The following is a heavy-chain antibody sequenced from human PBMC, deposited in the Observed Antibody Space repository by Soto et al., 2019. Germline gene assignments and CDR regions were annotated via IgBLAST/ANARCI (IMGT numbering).Heavy chain of an antibody. J-gene: IGHJ3*02. CDR2: IYPGDSDT. V-gene: IGHV5-51*01. CDR1: GYSFPSYW. CDR3: ARNVGYYEERSGAEPLVGDFDS. Sequence: GESLKISCKGSGYSFPSYWIGWVRQMPGKGLEWMGIIYPGDSDTRYSPSFQGQVTISADKSISTAYLQWSSLKASDTAMYYCARNVGYYEERSGAEPLVGDFDSWGQGTMVTLAS. D-gene: IGHD3-22*01.